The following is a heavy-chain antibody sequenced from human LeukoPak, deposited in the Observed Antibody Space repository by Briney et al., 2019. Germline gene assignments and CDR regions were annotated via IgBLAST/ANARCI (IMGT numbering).Heavy chain of an antibody. J-gene: IGHJ3*02. CDR2: ISWNSGSI. Sequence: GRSLRLSCAASGFTFDDYAMHWVRQAPGKGLEWVSGISWNSGSIGYADSVKGRFTISRDNAKNSLYLQMNSLRAEDTALYYCAKAYCSGGSCYRDAFDIWGQGTMVTVSS. V-gene: IGHV3-9*01. D-gene: IGHD2-15*01. CDR3: AKAYCSGGSCYRDAFDI. CDR1: GFTFDDYA.